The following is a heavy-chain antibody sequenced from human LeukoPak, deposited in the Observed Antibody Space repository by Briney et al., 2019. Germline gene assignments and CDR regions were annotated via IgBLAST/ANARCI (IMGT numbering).Heavy chain of an antibody. V-gene: IGHV3-7*01. J-gene: IGHJ4*02. CDR2: IKQDGGEK. CDR3: ARDLVYSAYGGIAY. CDR1: GFTFNSYW. D-gene: IGHD5-12*01. Sequence: PGGSLRLSCAASGFTFNSYWMSWVRQAPGKGLEWVANIKQDGGEKYYGDSVKGRFTISSDNARNSVYLQMNSLRVEDTAVYYCARDLVYSAYGGIAYWGQGTLVTVSS.